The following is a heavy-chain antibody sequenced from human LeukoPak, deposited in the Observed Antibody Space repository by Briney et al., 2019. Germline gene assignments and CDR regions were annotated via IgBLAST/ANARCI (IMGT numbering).Heavy chain of an antibody. CDR2: TSFSGRTT. J-gene: IGHJ5*02. CDR3: AREGRITMVRGVINWFDP. D-gene: IGHD3-10*01. V-gene: IGHV3-11*04. Sequence: GGSLRLSCAASGFIFSDYYMSWFRQVPGKGLEWIAYTSFSGRTTYYADSVEGRFTISRDNAKNSLYLQMNSLRAEDTAVYYCAREGRITMVRGVINWFDPWGQGTLVTVSS. CDR1: GFIFSDYY.